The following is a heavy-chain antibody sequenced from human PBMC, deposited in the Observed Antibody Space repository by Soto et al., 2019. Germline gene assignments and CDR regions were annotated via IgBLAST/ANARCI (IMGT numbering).Heavy chain of an antibody. D-gene: IGHD6-6*01. V-gene: IGHV4-31*02. CDR2: IYYSGNT. Sequence: QVRLQEWGPGLVKPSQTLSLKCSVSGGSITTGGRYWSWIRQLPGKGLEWIGDIYYSGNTYYNASLKSRVTISVEAAKNQFSLKLSSVPAADTAVYYCAQALVFTAADGFAIWGQGRLVTVSS. CDR3: AQALVFTAADGFAI. J-gene: IGHJ3*02. CDR1: GGSITTGGRY.